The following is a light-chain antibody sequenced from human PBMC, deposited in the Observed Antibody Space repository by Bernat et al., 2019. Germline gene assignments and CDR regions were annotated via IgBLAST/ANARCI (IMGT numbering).Light chain of an antibody. Sequence: EIVMTHSPATLSVSPGERATLSCRASQSVSSNLACYQQRPGQAPRLLIYGASTRATGIPARFSGSGSGTEFTLTISSLQSEDFAVYFCQQYNNWHTWTFGQGTKVEIK. V-gene: IGKV3-15*01. CDR1: QSVSSN. CDR3: QQYNNWHTWT. CDR2: GAS. J-gene: IGKJ1*01.